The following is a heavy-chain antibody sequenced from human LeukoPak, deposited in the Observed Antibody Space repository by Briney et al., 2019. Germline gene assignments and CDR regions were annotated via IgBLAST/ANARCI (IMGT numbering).Heavy chain of an antibody. J-gene: IGHJ4*02. CDR3: ARDNAVVTPSRLYYFDY. CDR1: GGSFSGYY. CDR2: INHSGST. Sequence: SETLSLTCAVYGGSFSGYYWSWIRQPPGKGLEWIGEINHSGSTNYNPSLKSRVTISVDTSKNQFSLKLSSVTAADTAVYYCARDNAVVTPSRLYYFDYWGQGTLVTVSP. D-gene: IGHD4-23*01. V-gene: IGHV4-34*01.